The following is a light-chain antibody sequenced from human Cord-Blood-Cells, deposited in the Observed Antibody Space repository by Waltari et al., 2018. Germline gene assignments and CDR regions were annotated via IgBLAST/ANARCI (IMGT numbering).Light chain of an antibody. J-gene: IGKJ1*01. V-gene: IGKV1-5*03. CDR3: QQYNSYPWT. Sequence: DIQMTQSPYTLSASVGDRVTITCRASQIISIWLACYQQKPGKAPKLLIYKASSLESGVPSRFSGSGSGTEFTLTISSLHPDDFASYYCQQYNSYPWTFGQGTKVEIK. CDR2: KAS. CDR1: QIISIW.